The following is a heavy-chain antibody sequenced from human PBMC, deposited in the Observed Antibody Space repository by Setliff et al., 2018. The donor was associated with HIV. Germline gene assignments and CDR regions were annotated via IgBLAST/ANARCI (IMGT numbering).Heavy chain of an antibody. J-gene: IGHJ3*02. Sequence: SVKVSCKASGDTFRMDTISWLRQAPGHGPEWMGGIVAAFGSTTYAQKFQGRVRITADASTSTVYMELRSLTPEDTAVYYCARDGSGILRGTFDIWGQGTLVTVS. CDR2: IVAAFGST. D-gene: IGHD3-10*01. CDR3: ARDGSGILRGTFDI. V-gene: IGHV1-69*13. CDR1: GDTFRMDT.